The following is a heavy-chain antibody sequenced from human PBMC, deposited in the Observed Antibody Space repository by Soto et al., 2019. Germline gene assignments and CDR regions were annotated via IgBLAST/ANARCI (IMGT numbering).Heavy chain of an antibody. CDR1: GYTFINYY. CDR2: INSSDGST. Sequence: QVQLLQSGAEVKKPGASVRISCKTSGYTFINYYIHWVRQAPGQGLEWMALINSSDGSTTYAQRFQGRVTMIRDTSTSTVYMELSSLRSEDMAVYYCVRLGYYDSSGHEDDYWGQGTLVTVSS. D-gene: IGHD3-22*01. CDR3: VRLGYYDSSGHEDDY. V-gene: IGHV1-46*01. J-gene: IGHJ4*02.